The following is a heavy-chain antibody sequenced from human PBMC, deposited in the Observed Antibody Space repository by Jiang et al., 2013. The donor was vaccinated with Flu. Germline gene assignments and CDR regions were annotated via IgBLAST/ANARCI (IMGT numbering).Heavy chain of an antibody. D-gene: IGHD6-6*01. CDR3: ARYGSSSWNYYYGMDV. CDR2: INHSGST. CDR1: GGSFSGYY. J-gene: IGHJ6*02. V-gene: IGHV4-34*01. Sequence: LLKPSETLSLTCAVYGGSFSGYYWSWIRQPPGKGLEWIGEINHSGSTNYNPSLKSRVTISVDTSKNQFSLKLSSVTAADTAVYYCARYGSSSWNYYYGMDVWGQGTTVTVSS.